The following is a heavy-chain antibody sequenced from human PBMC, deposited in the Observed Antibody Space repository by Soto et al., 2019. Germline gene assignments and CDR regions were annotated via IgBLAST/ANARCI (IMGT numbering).Heavy chain of an antibody. D-gene: IGHD2-8*01. CDR3: ARGDSTDCSNGVCYFFYNHDMDV. Sequence: XSVKVSCKASGYSFTDYHIHWVRQAPGQGLEWLGRINPKSGGTSTAQKFQDWVTMTTDTSISTASMELTRLTSDDTAIYYCARGDSTDCSNGVCYFFYNHDMDVWGQGTTVTVSS. V-gene: IGHV1-2*04. J-gene: IGHJ6*02. CDR2: INPKSGGT. CDR1: GYSFTDYH.